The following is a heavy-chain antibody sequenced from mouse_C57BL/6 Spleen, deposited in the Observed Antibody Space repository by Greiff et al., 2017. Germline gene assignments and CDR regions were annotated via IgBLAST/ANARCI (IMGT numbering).Heavy chain of an antibody. J-gene: IGHJ4*01. CDR2: IDPETGGP. CDR1: GYTFTDYE. Sequence: QVQLQQSGAELVRPGASVTLSCKASGYTFTDYEMHWVKQTPVPGLEWIGAIDPETGGPAYNQKFKGKAILTADKSSSTAYMELRSLTSEDSAVYYCTRSYLLEAMDYWGQGTSVTVSS. CDR3: TRSYLLEAMDY. V-gene: IGHV1-15*01. D-gene: IGHD1-1*01.